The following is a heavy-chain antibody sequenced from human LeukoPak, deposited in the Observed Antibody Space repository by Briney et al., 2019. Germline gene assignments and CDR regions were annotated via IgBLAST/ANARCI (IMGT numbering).Heavy chain of an antibody. CDR1: GGXISSYY. CDR2: FYSTGST. J-gene: IGHJ4*02. D-gene: IGHD1-26*01. Sequence: PSETLSLTCTVSGGXISSYYCTWIRQPAGKGLEWIGRFYSTGSTNYNPSLKSRVTMSVDTSKNQFSLKLSSVTAADTAVYYCARDQYSGSLDYWGQGTLVTVSS. CDR3: ARDQYSGSLDY. V-gene: IGHV4-4*07.